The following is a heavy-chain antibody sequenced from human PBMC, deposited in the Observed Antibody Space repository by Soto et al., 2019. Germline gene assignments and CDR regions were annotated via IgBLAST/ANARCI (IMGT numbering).Heavy chain of an antibody. CDR3: ARDCSSTSCYKARDYYYGMGV. D-gene: IGHD2-2*02. J-gene: IGHJ6*02. CDR1: GGTFSSYA. V-gene: IGHV1-69*06. CDR2: IIPIFGTA. Sequence: SVKVSCKASGGTFSSYAISWVRQAPGQGLEWMGGIIPIFGTANYEQKFQGRVTITADKSTSTAYMELSSLRSEDTAVYYCARDCSSTSCYKARDYYYGMGVWGQGTTVTVSS.